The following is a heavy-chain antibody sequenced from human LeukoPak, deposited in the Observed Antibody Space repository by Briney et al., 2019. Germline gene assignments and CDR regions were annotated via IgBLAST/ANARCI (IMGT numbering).Heavy chain of an antibody. CDR1: GYSFSSYS. CDR2: ISSSRRYI. V-gene: IGHV3-21*01. D-gene: IGHD2-2*01. Sequence: PGGSLRLSCAASGYSFSSYSMNWVRQAPGKGLEWVAYISSSRRYIYYADSVKGRLTISRDNAKNSLYLQRNSLRAEDTAVYYCARDLGYCSSTSCLGYYYGMDVWGQGTTVTVSS. J-gene: IGHJ6*02. CDR3: ARDLGYCSSTSCLGYYYGMDV.